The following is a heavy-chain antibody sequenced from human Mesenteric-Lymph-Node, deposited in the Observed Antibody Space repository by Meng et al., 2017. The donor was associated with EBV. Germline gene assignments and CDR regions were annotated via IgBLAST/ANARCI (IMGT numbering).Heavy chain of an antibody. V-gene: IGHV1-18*01. CDR1: GYTFTTHG. J-gene: IGHJ4*02. CDR2: ISPYNDNT. Sequence: QVNLVQAGAEVKTPGASVKVSCKASGYTFTTHGISWVRQAPGQGLEWMGWISPYNDNTNPAQKFQGRVTMTIDTSTRTAYLELRSLRADDTAMYYCARSFAAAAKFDYWGQGTLVTVSS. D-gene: IGHD6-13*01. CDR3: ARSFAAAAKFDY.